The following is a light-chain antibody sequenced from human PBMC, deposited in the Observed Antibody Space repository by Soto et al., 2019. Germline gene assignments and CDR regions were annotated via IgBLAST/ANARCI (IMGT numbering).Light chain of an antibody. V-gene: IGKV3-20*01. CDR3: QHYGSSVPIT. CDR2: GAF. J-gene: IGKJ5*01. Sequence: EIVFTHSPGILSLSPVEIATLSGMASQTTSRRYLAWYQQTPGQAPRLLIYGAFTRATGIPDRFSGSWSGKDFTITIDRLEPEDFAVYYCQHYGSSVPITFGQGTRMEIK. CDR1: QTTSRRY.